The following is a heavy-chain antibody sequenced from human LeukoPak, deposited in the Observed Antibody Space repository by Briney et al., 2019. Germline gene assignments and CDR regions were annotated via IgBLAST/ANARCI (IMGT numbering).Heavy chain of an antibody. CDR1: GYSITGYY. Sequence: SETLSLTCTVSGYSITGYYWSWIRQPPGKGLEWIGYIFYTDTNYNPSLKSRVTMSVDTSKNQFSLKLSSVTAADTAVYYCASMGEMATIRDYYYYMDVWGKGTTVTISS. D-gene: IGHD5-24*01. J-gene: IGHJ6*03. CDR2: IFYTDT. V-gene: IGHV4-59*12. CDR3: ASMGEMATIRDYYYYMDV.